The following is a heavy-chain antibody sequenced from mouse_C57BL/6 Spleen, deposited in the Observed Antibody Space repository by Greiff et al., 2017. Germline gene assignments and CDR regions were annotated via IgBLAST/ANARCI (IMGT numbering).Heavy chain of an antibody. CDR3: ANSNFLLYYYAMDY. V-gene: IGHV1-82*01. Sequence: QVQLQQSGPELVKPGASVKISCKASGYAFSSSWMNWVKQRPGKGLEWIGRIYPGDGDTNYNGKFKGKATLTADKSYSTAYMQLSSLISEDSAVYFCANSNFLLYYYAMDYWGQGTSVTVSS. CDR2: IYPGDGDT. D-gene: IGHD2-5*01. CDR1: GYAFSSSW. J-gene: IGHJ4*01.